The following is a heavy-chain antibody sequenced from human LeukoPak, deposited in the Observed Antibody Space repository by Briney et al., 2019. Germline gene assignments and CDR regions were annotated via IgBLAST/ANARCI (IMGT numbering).Heavy chain of an antibody. D-gene: IGHD1-26*01. CDR1: GVIFSSLS. V-gene: IGHV3-48*04. CDR2: ISASSRTT. CDR3: ASQSSGSSTRAPDF. Sequence: GGSLRLSCETSGVIFSSLSLNWVRQPPGKGLKWLSYISASSRTTYYADSVKGRFIVSRDNAKNSLFLQMDSLRADDTALYYCASQSSGSSTRAPDFWGQGTVVTVSS. J-gene: IGHJ4*02.